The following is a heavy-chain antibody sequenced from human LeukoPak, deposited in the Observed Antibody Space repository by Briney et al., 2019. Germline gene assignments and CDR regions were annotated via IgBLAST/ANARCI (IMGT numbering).Heavy chain of an antibody. Sequence: GGSLRLSCAGSGFTFSNYWMSWVRQAPGKGLEWVAVISFDGSNKYYADSAKGRFTTSRDNSKNTLYLQMNSLRAEDTAVYYCARTRKDAYYYYYMDVWGKGTTVTVSS. CDR2: ISFDGSNK. CDR1: GFTFSNYW. J-gene: IGHJ6*03. D-gene: IGHD1-14*01. V-gene: IGHV3-30-3*01. CDR3: ARTRKDAYYYYYMDV.